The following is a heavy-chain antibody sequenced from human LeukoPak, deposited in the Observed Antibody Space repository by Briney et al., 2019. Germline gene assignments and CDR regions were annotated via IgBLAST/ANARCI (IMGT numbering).Heavy chain of an antibody. Sequence: SETLSLTCTVSGDSISSSRFYWAWIRQPPGKGLEWIGSILYTGRTFYNPSLKSRVTISVDTSKNQFSLRLDSVTVSDTAVYYCARRDVGATIDYWGQGTLVTVSS. V-gene: IGHV4-39*01. CDR2: ILYTGRT. CDR1: GDSISSSRFY. CDR3: ARRDVGATIDY. D-gene: IGHD1-26*01. J-gene: IGHJ4*02.